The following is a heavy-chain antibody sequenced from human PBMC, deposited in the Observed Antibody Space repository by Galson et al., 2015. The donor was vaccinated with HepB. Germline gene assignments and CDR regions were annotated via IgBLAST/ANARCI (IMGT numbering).Heavy chain of an antibody. Sequence: SLRLSCAASGFTFSSYGMHWVRRAPGKGLEWVAVISYDGSNKYYIDSVKGRFTISRDNSKNTLYLQMNSLSTEDTAVYYCAKGSAWYFDNSGFYFYFDYWGQGTLVTVSS. J-gene: IGHJ4*02. V-gene: IGHV3-30*18. CDR1: GFTFSSYG. D-gene: IGHD3-22*01. CDR3: AKGSAWYFDNSGFYFYFDY. CDR2: ISYDGSNK.